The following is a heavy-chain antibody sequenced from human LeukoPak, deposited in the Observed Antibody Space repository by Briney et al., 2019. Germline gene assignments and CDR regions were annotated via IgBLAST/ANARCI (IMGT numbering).Heavy chain of an antibody. CDR2: ISYDGSNK. Sequence: PGGSLRLSCAASGFTFSSYAMHWVRQAPGKGLEWVAVISYDGSNKYYADSVKGRFTISRDNSKNTLYLQMNSLRAEDTAVYYSARDGSGYYSYLDYWGQGTLVTVSS. V-gene: IGHV3-30-3*01. CDR3: ARDGSGYYSYLDY. J-gene: IGHJ4*02. D-gene: IGHD3-22*01. CDR1: GFTFSSYA.